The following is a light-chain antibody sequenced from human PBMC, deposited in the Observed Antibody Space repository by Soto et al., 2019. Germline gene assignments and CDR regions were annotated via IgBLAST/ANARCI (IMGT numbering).Light chain of an antibody. V-gene: IGLV1-40*01. CDR3: QSYDTSLSGSV. CDR1: SSNIGAGYD. Sequence: QSVLTQPPSVSGAPGQRVTISCTGSSSNIGAGYDVHWYQQLPGTAPKLLIHGNTNRPSGVSDRFSGSKSGTSASLAITGLQAEDEADYYCQSYDTSLSGSVFGGGTQLTVL. CDR2: GNT. J-gene: IGLJ7*01.